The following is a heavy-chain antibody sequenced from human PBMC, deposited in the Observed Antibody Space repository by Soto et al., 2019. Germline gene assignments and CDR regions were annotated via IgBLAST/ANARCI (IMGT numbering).Heavy chain of an antibody. Sequence: GGSLRLSCAASGFTVSSNYMSWVRQAPGKGLEWVSVIYSGGSTYYADSVKGRFTISRDNSKNTLYLQMNSLRAEDTAVYYCARDSNYYYDSSGYYRGDNAFDIWGQGTMVTVSS. D-gene: IGHD3-22*01. V-gene: IGHV3-53*01. CDR2: IYSGGST. J-gene: IGHJ3*02. CDR1: GFTVSSNY. CDR3: ARDSNYYYDSSGYYRGDNAFDI.